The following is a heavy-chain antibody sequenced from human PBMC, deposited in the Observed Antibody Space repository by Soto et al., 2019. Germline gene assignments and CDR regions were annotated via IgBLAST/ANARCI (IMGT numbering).Heavy chain of an antibody. J-gene: IGHJ6*03. Sequence: GASVKVSCKASGGTFSSYAISWVRQAPGQGLEWMGGIIPIFGTANYAQKFQGRVTMTRDTSTSTVYMELSSLRSEDTAVYYCNRDLLHCSTPTCRGRYYMDVWGKGTTVTVSS. D-gene: IGHD2-2*01. CDR1: GGTFSSYA. CDR3: NRDLLHCSTPTCRGRYYMDV. CDR2: IIPIFGTA. V-gene: IGHV1-69*05.